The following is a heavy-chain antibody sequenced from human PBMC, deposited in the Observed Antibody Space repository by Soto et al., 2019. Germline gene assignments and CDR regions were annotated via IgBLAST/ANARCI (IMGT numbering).Heavy chain of an antibody. CDR2: ISGSGGST. CDR1: GFTFSSYA. CDR3: AKVVDSSGYYNKFDY. Sequence: GGSLRLSCAASGFTFSSYAMSWVRQAPGKGLEWVSAISGSGGSTYYADSVEGRFTISRDNSKNTLYLQMNSLRAEDTAVYYCAKVVDSSGYYNKFDYWGQGTLVTVSS. J-gene: IGHJ4*02. V-gene: IGHV3-23*01. D-gene: IGHD3-22*01.